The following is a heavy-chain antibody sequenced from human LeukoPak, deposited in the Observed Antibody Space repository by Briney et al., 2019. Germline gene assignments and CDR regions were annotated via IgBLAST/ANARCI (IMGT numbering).Heavy chain of an antibody. CDR1: GFTFSSYA. D-gene: IGHD1-14*01. CDR2: ISGSGGST. CDR3: AKEGPGVGYYYYMDV. J-gene: IGHJ6*03. V-gene: IGHV3-23*01. Sequence: GGSLRLSCAASGFTFSSYAMSWVRQAPGKGREWVSSISGSGGSTYYADSEKGRFTISRDNSKNTLYLQMNSLRAEDTAVYYCAKEGPGVGYYYYMDVWGKGTTVTVSS.